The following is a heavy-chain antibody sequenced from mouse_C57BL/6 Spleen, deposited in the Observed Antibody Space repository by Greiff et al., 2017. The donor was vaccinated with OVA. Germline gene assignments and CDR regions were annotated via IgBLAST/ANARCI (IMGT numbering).Heavy chain of an antibody. CDR3: ARDGYYAMDY. Sequence: EVKLVESGGGLVKPGGSLTLSCAASGFTFSDYGMHWVRQAPEKGLEWVAYISSGSSTIYYADTVKGRFTISRDNAKNTLFLQMTSRRSEETAMYYCARDGYYAMDYWGQGTSVTVSS. V-gene: IGHV5-17*01. D-gene: IGHD2-3*01. CDR1: GFTFSDYG. CDR2: ISSGSSTI. J-gene: IGHJ4*01.